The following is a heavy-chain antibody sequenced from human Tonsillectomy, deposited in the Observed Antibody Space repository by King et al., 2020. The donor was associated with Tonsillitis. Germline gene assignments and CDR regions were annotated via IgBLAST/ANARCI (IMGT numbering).Heavy chain of an antibody. D-gene: IGHD2-2*01. CDR1: GGSFSGYY. Sequence: VQLQQWGAGLLKPSETLSLTCAVSGGSFSGYYWSWIRQPPGKGLEWIGEINHSGSTNYNPSLKSRVTISVDTSKNQFSLELSSVTAADTAVYFCARVDQGIVIAPAASDAVDIWGQGTMVTVSA. CDR3: ARVDQGIVIAPAASDAVDI. CDR2: INHSGST. J-gene: IGHJ3*02. V-gene: IGHV4-34*01.